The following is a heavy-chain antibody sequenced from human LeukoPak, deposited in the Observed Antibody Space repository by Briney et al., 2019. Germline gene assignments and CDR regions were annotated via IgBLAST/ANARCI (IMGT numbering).Heavy chain of an antibody. J-gene: IGHJ4*02. CDR2: INQDGSEK. CDR3: ARERGRYYFDY. D-gene: IGHD1-26*01. CDR1: GFTFSSYW. Sequence: TGGSLRLSCAASGFTFSSYWLSWVRQAPGKGLEWVANINQDGSEKYYVDSLKGRFTISRDNARNSLYLRMNSLTAEDTAVYYCARERGRYYFDYWGQGTLVTVSS. V-gene: IGHV3-7*01.